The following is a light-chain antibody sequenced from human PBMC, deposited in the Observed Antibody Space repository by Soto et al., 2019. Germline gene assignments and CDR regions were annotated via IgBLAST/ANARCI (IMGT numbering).Light chain of an antibody. CDR2: AAS. Sequence: EIVMTQSPATPSVSPGERATLSCRATQSVNNDLAWYQQKPGQAPRLLIYAASTRASGVPARFSGSGSGTEFTLTISSLQSEDFAVYYCQQYNNWLRTFGHGTKV. J-gene: IGKJ1*01. CDR1: QSVNND. V-gene: IGKV3-15*01. CDR3: QQYNNWLRT.